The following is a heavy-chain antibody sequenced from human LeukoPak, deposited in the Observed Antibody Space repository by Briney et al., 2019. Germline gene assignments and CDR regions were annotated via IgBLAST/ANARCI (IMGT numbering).Heavy chain of an antibody. Sequence: GGSLRLSYAASGFTFSSYSMNWVRQAPGKGLEWVSSISSSSSYIYYADSVKGRFTISRDNAKNSLYPQMNSLRAEDTAVYYCARDRNVLLWFGETPSWFDPWGQGTLVTVSS. CDR1: GFTFSSYS. CDR3: ARDRNVLLWFGETPSWFDP. CDR2: ISSSSSYI. D-gene: IGHD3-10*01. J-gene: IGHJ5*02. V-gene: IGHV3-21*01.